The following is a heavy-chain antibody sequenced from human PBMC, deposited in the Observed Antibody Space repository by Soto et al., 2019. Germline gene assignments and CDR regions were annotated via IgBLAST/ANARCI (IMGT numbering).Heavy chain of an antibody. D-gene: IGHD6-19*01. CDR3: AKEYDYSSGWERIDY. CDR2: ISGSGGST. V-gene: IGHV3-23*01. Sequence: EVQLLESGGGLVQPGGSLRLSCAASGFTFSSYAMSWVRQAPGKGMEWFSAISGSGGSTYYADSVKGRFTISRDNSKNTLYLQMNSLRAESTAVYYCAKEYDYSSGWERIDYWGQGTRVTVSS. CDR1: GFTFSSYA. J-gene: IGHJ4*02.